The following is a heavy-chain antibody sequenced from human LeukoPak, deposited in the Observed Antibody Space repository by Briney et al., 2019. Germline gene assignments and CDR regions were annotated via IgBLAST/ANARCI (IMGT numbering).Heavy chain of an antibody. CDR1: GYTFTNFA. J-gene: IGHJ5*02. V-gene: IGHV1-3*01. Sequence: GASVKVSCKASGYTFTNFAIHWVRQAPGQGLEWMGWINGGDANRKYSQKFQDRITITRDTSASTAYMELSSLRSEDTAVYYCAREYGSGRWADGQQTTLFDPWGQGTLVTVSS. D-gene: IGHD6-19*01. CDR2: INGGDANR. CDR3: AREYGSGRWADGQQTTLFDP.